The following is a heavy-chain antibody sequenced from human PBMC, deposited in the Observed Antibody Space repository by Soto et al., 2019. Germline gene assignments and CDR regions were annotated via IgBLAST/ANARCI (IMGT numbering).Heavy chain of an antibody. D-gene: IGHD4-4*01. J-gene: IGHJ6*02. Sequence: PGGSLRLSCAASGFTFSSYSMNWVRQAPGKGLEWVSSISSSSSYIYYADSVKGRFTISRDNAKDSLYLQMNSLRAEDTAVYYCARDAVTSVSGERYGMDVCGHGTTVTVS. CDR2: ISSSSSYI. CDR1: GFTFSSYS. CDR3: ARDAVTSVSGERYGMDV. V-gene: IGHV3-21*01.